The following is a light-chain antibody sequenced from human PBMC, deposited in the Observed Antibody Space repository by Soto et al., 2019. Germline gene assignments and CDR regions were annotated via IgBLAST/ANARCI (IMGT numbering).Light chain of an antibody. CDR1: QSISSY. Sequence: DIQMTQSPSSLSASVGDRVTITCRASQSISSYLNWYQQKPGKAPKLLIYAASSLQSGVPARFSGSESGTDFTLTVSSLEPEDFAVYYCQQRSNWPQTFGQGTKVDIK. J-gene: IGKJ1*01. CDR3: QQRSNWPQT. V-gene: IGKV1-39*01. CDR2: AAS.